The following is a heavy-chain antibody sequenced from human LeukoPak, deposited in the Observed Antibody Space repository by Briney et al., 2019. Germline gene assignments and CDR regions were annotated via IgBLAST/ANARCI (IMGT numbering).Heavy chain of an antibody. CDR3: ARDMRAAADHYFDY. Sequence: PGGSLRLSCAASGFTFSGYAMHWVRQAPGKGLEWVAVISTDGRDKHNADSVKGRFTISRDNSKNTLYVQMTSLTAEDTAIYYCARDMRAAADHYFDYWGQGTPVIVSS. J-gene: IGHJ4*02. V-gene: IGHV3-30*04. CDR2: ISTDGRDK. D-gene: IGHD6-13*01. CDR1: GFTFSGYA.